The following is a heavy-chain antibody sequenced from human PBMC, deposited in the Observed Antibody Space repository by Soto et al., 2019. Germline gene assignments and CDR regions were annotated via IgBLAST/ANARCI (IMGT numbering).Heavy chain of an antibody. CDR3: ARGTVRVAAAGTSFSYYYGMDV. CDR2: MNPNSGNT. CDR1: GYTFTSYD. Sequence: ASVKVSCKASGYTFTSYDINWVRQATGQGLEWMGWMNPNSGNTGDAQKFQGRVTMTRNTSISTAYMELSSLRSEDTAVYYCARGTVRVAAAGTSFSYYYGMDVWGQGTTVTVSS. V-gene: IGHV1-8*01. D-gene: IGHD6-13*01. J-gene: IGHJ6*02.